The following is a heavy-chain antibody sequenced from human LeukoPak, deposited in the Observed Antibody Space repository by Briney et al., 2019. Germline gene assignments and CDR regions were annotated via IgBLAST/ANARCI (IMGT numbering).Heavy chain of an antibody. CDR1: GFTVSSTY. J-gene: IGHJ4*02. CDR3: ALEYDSSGYFRY. D-gene: IGHD3-22*01. Sequence: QTGGSLRLSCAASGFTVSSTYMSWVRQAPGKGLEWVSLIYSGGSTFYADSVKGRFTISRDNSKNTLYLQMNSLRAEDTAVYYCALEYDSSGYFRYWGQGTLVTVSS. CDR2: IYSGGST. V-gene: IGHV3-66*01.